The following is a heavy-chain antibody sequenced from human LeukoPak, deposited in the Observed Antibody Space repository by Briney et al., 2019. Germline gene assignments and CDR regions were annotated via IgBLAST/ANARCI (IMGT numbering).Heavy chain of an antibody. D-gene: IGHD3-22*01. Sequence: GGSLRLSCAASGFTFSGYWMHWVRQAPGKGLVWVSRTNRDDSDTSYADSVKGRFTISRDNSKNTLYLQMNSLRAEDTAVYYCAKARGTVVPPFDYWGQGTLVTVSS. V-gene: IGHV3-74*01. J-gene: IGHJ4*02. CDR2: TNRDDSDT. CDR1: GFTFSGYW. CDR3: AKARGTVVPPFDY.